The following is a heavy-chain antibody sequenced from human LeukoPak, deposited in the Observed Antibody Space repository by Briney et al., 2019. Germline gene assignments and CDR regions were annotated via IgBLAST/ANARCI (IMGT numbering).Heavy chain of an antibody. CDR1: GFTFSSYS. CDR3: ARDGGGLRFYSRWGDNDNFDY. J-gene: IGHJ4*02. Sequence: GGSLRLSCAASGFTFSSYSMNWVRQAPGKGLEWVSYISSSSSTIYYADSVKGRFTISRDNAKNSLYLQMNSLRAEDTAVYYCARDGGGLRFYSRWGDNDNFDYWGQGTLVTVSS. D-gene: IGHD2-15*01. CDR2: ISSSSSTI. V-gene: IGHV3-48*04.